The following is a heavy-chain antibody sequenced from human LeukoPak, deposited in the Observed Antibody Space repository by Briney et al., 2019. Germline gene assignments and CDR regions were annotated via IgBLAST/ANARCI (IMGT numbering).Heavy chain of an antibody. J-gene: IGHJ4*02. D-gene: IGHD2-15*01. CDR3: AREQGQVPGPLVVAGTYYFDY. CDR1: GYTFTSNR. V-gene: IGHV1-46*01. CDR2: INPSGRST. Sequence: ASVKVSCKASGYTFTSNRIHWVRQAPGQGLEWMGIINPSGRSTNYAHKFQGRVTMTSDTSTSTVYMELSSLRSEDTAVYYCAREQGQVPGPLVVAGTYYFDYWGQGTLVTASS.